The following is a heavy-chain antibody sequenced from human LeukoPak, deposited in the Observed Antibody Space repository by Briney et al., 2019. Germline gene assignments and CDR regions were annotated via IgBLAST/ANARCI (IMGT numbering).Heavy chain of an antibody. V-gene: IGHV1-8*01. Sequence: GASVKVSCKASGYTFTSYDINWVRQATGQGLEWMGWMNPNSGNTGYAQKFQVRVTMTRNTSIRTAYMELSSLRSEDTAVYYCARAGYDSSGYWFDPWGQGTLVTVSS. CDR2: MNPNSGNT. J-gene: IGHJ5*02. CDR1: GYTFTSYD. CDR3: ARAGYDSSGYWFDP. D-gene: IGHD3-22*01.